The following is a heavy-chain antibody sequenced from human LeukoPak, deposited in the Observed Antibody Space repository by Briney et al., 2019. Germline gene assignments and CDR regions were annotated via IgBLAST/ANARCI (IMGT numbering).Heavy chain of an antibody. J-gene: IGHJ5*02. CDR3: ARVQGRCSGGSCYRRTAESGSFTINWFDP. D-gene: IGHD2-15*01. CDR1: GGSFSGYY. V-gene: IGHV4-34*01. CDR2: INHSGST. Sequence: PSETLSLTYAVYGGSFSGYYWSWIRQPPGKGLEWIGEINHSGSTNYNPSLKSRVTISVDTSKNQFSLKLSSVTAADTAVYYCARVQGRCSGGSCYRRTAESGSFTINWFDPWGQGTLVTVSS.